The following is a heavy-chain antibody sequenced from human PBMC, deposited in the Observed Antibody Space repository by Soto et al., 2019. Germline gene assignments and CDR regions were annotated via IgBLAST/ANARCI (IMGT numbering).Heavy chain of an antibody. Sequence: QVQLVQSGAELKKPGASVRVSCQASGYTFYGYHVFWVRQAPGQGLEWVGWINPDSGDTSYAPKFQGKVTMASDKSINTAYMELSSLRSGDTAVYYCATRLPGDFWGQGTLVTVSS. CDR2: INPDSGDT. D-gene: IGHD4-17*01. V-gene: IGHV1-2*02. J-gene: IGHJ4*02. CDR3: ATRLPGDF. CDR1: GYTFYGYH.